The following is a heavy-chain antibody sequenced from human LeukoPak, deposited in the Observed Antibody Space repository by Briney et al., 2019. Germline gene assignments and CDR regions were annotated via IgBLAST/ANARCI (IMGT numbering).Heavy chain of an antibody. D-gene: IGHD4-17*01. Sequence: SETLSLTCAVHGGSFSGYYWNWIRQPPGKGLEWIGEINHSGSTNYNPSLKSRVTISVDTSKNQFSLTVSSVTAADTAVYYCARGDDYGDIDYWGQGTLVTVSS. CDR1: GGSFSGYY. CDR3: ARGDDYGDIDY. J-gene: IGHJ4*02. V-gene: IGHV4-34*01. CDR2: INHSGST.